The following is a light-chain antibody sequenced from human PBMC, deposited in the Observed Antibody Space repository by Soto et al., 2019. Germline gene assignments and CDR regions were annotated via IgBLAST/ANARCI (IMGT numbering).Light chain of an antibody. CDR3: QTWGAGLVV. Sequence: QSVLTQSPSASASLGASVKLTCTLTSGHSDYAIAWHRQQPDKGPPHLMKVNSDGTYTKGDAIPDRFSSSSSGAERHVTISSLQSDDEADYYCQTWGAGLVVFGGGTKLTVL. V-gene: IGLV4-69*01. CDR1: SGHSDYA. CDR2: VNSDGTY. J-gene: IGLJ2*01.